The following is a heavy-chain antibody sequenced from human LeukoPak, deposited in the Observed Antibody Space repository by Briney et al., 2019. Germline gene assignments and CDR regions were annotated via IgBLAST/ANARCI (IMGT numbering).Heavy chain of an antibody. CDR2: IYYSGST. Sequence: SETLSLTCTVSGGSISSSSYYWGWIRQPPGKGLDWIGSIYYSGSTYYNPSLKSRVTISVDTSKNQFSLKLSSVTAAGTAVFYCASLRERSYYARGFDYWGQGTLVTVSS. D-gene: IGHD1-26*01. CDR1: GGSISSSSYY. J-gene: IGHJ4*02. CDR3: ASLRERSYYARGFDY. V-gene: IGHV4-39*01.